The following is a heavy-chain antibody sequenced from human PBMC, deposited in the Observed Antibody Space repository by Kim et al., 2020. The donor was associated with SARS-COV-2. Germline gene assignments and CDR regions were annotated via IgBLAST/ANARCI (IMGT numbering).Heavy chain of an antibody. CDR3: ARPKINNGAHEFQH. CDR1: GYNFPTYW. J-gene: IGHJ1*01. D-gene: IGHD2-8*01. V-gene: IGHV5-51*01. Sequence: GESLKISCKGFGYNFPTYWIGWVRQMPGKGLEWMGIIFPADSHTIYSPSFQGQVTFSADKSINTAYLRWSSLKASDTAMYYCARPKINNGAHEFQHWGQGTLVTVSS. CDR2: IFPADSHT.